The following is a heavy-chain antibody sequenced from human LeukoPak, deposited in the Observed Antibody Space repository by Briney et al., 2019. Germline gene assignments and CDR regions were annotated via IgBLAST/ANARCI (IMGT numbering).Heavy chain of an antibody. V-gene: IGHV4-61*02. J-gene: IGHJ4*02. CDR3: ARDDPLGY. CDR2: IYTSGST. CDR1: GGSISSGSYY. Sequence: SETLSLTCTVSGGSISSGSYYWIWIRQPAGKGLEWIGRIYTSGSTNYNPSLKSRVTISVDTSKNQFSLKLSSVTAADTAVYYCARDDPLGYWGQGTLVTVSS.